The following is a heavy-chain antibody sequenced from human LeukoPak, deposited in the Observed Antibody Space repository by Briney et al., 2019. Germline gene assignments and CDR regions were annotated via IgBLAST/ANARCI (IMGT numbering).Heavy chain of an antibody. Sequence: LSLTCTVSGGSISSGGYYWSWVRQAPGKGLEWVSGISGSDDNTYYADSVKGRFTISRDNSKNTLYVQVNSLGTEDTAAYYCAKGSYYDSSGSFYFDYWGQGTLVTVSS. D-gene: IGHD3-22*01. V-gene: IGHV3-23*01. CDR1: GGSISSGGYY. CDR2: ISGSDDNT. CDR3: AKGSYYDSSGSFYFDY. J-gene: IGHJ4*02.